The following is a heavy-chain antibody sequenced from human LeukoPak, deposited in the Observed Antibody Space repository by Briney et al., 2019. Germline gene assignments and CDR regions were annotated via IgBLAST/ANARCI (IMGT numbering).Heavy chain of an antibody. CDR1: GGSFSGYY. V-gene: IGHV4-34*01. J-gene: IGHJ6*03. CDR2: INHSGST. D-gene: IGHD4-11*01. Sequence: PSETLSLTCAVYGGSFSGYYWSWIRQPPGKGLEWIGEINHSGSTNYNPSLKSRVTISVDTSKNQFSLKLSSVTAADTAVYYCARGYSSRYYYYYYYMDVWGKGTTSPSP. CDR3: ARGYSSRYYYYYYYMDV.